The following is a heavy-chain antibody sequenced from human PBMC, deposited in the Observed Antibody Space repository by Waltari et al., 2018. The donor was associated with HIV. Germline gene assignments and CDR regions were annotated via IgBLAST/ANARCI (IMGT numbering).Heavy chain of an antibody. J-gene: IGHJ3*02. CDR3: ARHLYDVLTGSYAIDI. CDR2: IDTSGST. CDR1: GGSISSGHYF. Sequence: QVQLQESGPGLVKPSQTLSLTCTVSGGSISSGHYFWRWIRQPAGKGLDWIGRIDTSGSTYYKPSLNSRVTMSLDRSKNQFSLRLSSVTAADTAIYYCARHLYDVLTGSYAIDIWGRGTMVTVSS. D-gene: IGHD3-9*01. V-gene: IGHV4-61*02.